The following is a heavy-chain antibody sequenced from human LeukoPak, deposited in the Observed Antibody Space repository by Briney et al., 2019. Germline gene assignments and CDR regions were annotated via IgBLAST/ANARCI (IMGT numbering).Heavy chain of an antibody. D-gene: IGHD1-26*01. V-gene: IGHV3-23*01. CDR1: GFTFSSYA. CDR2: ISGSGGST. J-gene: IGHJ5*02. CDR3: PRDVGGSYAWFDP. Sequence: GGSLRLSCAASGFTFSSYAMSWVRQAPGKGLEWVSAISGSGGSTYYANSVKGRFTIPRDNSKNTLYLQMNSLRAEDTAVYYCPRDVGGSYAWFDPWGQGTLVTVSS.